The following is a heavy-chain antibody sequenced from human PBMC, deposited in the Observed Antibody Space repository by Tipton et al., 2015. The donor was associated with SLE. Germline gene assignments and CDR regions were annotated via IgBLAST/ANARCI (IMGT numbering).Heavy chain of an antibody. V-gene: IGHV3-74*01. Sequence: GSLRLSCAASGFTFSSYWMHWVRQAPGKGLVWVSRISGDARSISYTDSVKGRFTISRDNAKSTLYLQMNSLRAEDTALYYCVSGGLVTSSWYDRPDYWGQGTLVTVSS. J-gene: IGHJ4*02. CDR3: VSGGLVTSSWYDRPDY. D-gene: IGHD6-13*01. CDR1: GFTFSSYW. CDR2: ISGDARSI.